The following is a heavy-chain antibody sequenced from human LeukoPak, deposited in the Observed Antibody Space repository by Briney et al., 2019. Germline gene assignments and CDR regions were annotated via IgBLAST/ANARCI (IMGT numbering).Heavy chain of an antibody. J-gene: IGHJ4*02. CDR3: ARREGHPYYDFWSGHGYYFDY. CDR2: IYYSGST. V-gene: IGHV4-39*01. D-gene: IGHD3-3*01. Sequence: SETLSLTCTVSGGSISSSSYYWGWIRQPPGKGLEWIGSIYYSGSTYYNPSLKSRVTISVDTSKNQFSLKLSSVTAADTAVYYCARREGHPYYDFWSGHGYYFDYWGQGTLVTVSS. CDR1: GGSISSSSYY.